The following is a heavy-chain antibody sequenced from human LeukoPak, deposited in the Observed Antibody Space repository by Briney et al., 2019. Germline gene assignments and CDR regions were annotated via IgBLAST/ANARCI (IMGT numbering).Heavy chain of an antibody. D-gene: IGHD2-2*01. Sequence: GGSLRLSCAGSGFTFSVYSINWVRQAPGKGLEWVSSISSSSSYIYYADSVKGRFTISRDNAKNSLYLQMNSLRAEDTAVYYCARDRFPIVVVPAAIWSRYYYYGMDVWGQGTTVTVSS. CDR3: ARDRFPIVVVPAAIWSRYYYYGMDV. CDR2: ISSSSSYI. J-gene: IGHJ6*02. CDR1: GFTFSVYS. V-gene: IGHV3-21*01.